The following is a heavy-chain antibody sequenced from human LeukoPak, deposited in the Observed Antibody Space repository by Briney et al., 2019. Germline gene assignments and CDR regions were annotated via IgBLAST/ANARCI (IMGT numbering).Heavy chain of an antibody. D-gene: IGHD3-10*01. Sequence: GGSLRLSCAASGFTVSSNYVTWVRQAPGKGLEWVSVIHTDETTYHADSVKGRFTISRDNSKNTVYLQMNSLRGEDTAMYYCAREPNAGSGNYLKCFDFWGQGTLVTVSS. CDR3: AREPNAGSGNYLKCFDF. V-gene: IGHV3-53*01. CDR2: IHTDETT. CDR1: GFTVSSNY. J-gene: IGHJ4*02.